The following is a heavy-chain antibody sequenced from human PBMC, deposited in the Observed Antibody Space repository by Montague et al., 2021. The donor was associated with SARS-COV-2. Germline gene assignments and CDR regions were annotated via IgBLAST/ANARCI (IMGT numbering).Heavy chain of an antibody. J-gene: IGHJ4*02. Sequence: SETLSLTCTVSGGSISSNFWSWIRQPPGKGLEWIGYIYYSGSTNYNPSPKSRVTISVDTPKKQFSLQLSSVTAADTAVYYCARTRGYDPLFDFWGQGTLVTVSS. CDR3: ARTRGYDPLFDF. D-gene: IGHD5-12*01. CDR2: IYYSGST. V-gene: IGHV4-59*01. CDR1: GGSISSNF.